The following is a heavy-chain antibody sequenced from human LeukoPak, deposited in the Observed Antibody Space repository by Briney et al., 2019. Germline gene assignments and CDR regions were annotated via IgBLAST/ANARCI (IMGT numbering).Heavy chain of an antibody. D-gene: IGHD6-13*01. V-gene: IGHV3-33*01. CDR1: GFTFSSYG. Sequence: GGSLRLSCAASGFTFSSYGMHWVRQAPGKGLEWVAVIWYDGSNKYYADSVKGRFTISRDNSKNTLYLQMNSLRAEDTVVYYCARLSSSWYFDYWGQGTLVTVSS. J-gene: IGHJ4*02. CDR3: ARLSSSWYFDY. CDR2: IWYDGSNK.